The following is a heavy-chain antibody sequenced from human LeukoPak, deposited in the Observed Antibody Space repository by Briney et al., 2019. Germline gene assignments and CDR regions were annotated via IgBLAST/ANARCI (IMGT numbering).Heavy chain of an antibody. J-gene: IGHJ3*02. CDR3: AREGAATDAFDI. D-gene: IGHD6-13*01. V-gene: IGHV4-61*02. Sequence: SETLSLTCTVSGGSISSGSYYWSWIRQPAGKGLEWIGRIYTSGSTNYNPSLKSRVTISVDTSKNQFSLKLSSVTAADTAVYYCAREGAATDAFDIWGQGTMVTVSS. CDR1: GGSISSGSYY. CDR2: IYTSGST.